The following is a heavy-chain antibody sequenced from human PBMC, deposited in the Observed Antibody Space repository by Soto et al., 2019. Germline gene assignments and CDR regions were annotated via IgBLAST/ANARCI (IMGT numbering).Heavy chain of an antibody. D-gene: IGHD6-19*01. CDR1: GGTFSSYA. Sequence: SVKVSCKASGGTFSSYAISWVRQAPGQGLEWMGGIIPIFGTANYAQKFQGRVTITADESTSTAYMELSSLRSEDTAVYYCANKRYSSGWTKTYYYYYGVDVWGQGTTVTVSS. CDR3: ANKRYSSGWTKTYYYYYGVDV. J-gene: IGHJ6*02. V-gene: IGHV1-69*13. CDR2: IIPIFGTA.